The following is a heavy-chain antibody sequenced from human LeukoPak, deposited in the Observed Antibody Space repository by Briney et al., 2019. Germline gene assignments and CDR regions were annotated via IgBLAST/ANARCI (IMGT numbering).Heavy chain of an antibody. J-gene: IGHJ5*02. CDR3: ASGAEYSYENWFDP. D-gene: IGHD5-18*01. CDR2: IIPIFGTG. CDR1: GGTFSSYA. Sequence: SVKVSCKASGGTFSSYAISWVRQAPGQGLDWMGGIIPIFGTGNYAQKFQGSVTITADKSTSTAYMELSSLTSEDTAVYYCASGAEYSYENWFDPWGQGTLVTVSS. V-gene: IGHV1-69*06.